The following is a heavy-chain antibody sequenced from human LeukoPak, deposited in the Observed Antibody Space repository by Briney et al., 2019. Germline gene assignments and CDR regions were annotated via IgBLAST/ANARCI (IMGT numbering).Heavy chain of an antibody. D-gene: IGHD3-10*01. V-gene: IGHV3-53*01. CDR2: IYSGGST. CDR1: GFPVSSNY. J-gene: IGHJ4*02. Sequence: GGSLRLSCAASGFPVSSNYMSWVRQAPGKGLEWVSVIYSGGSTYYADSVKGRFTISRDNSKNTLYLQMNSLRAEDTAVYYCARDGPFGDQIGYWGQGTLVTVSS. CDR3: ARDGPFGDQIGY.